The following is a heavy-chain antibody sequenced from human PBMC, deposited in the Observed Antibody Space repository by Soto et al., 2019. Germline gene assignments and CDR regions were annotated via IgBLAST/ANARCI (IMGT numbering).Heavy chain of an antibody. CDR1: GFTFSNYW. Sequence: EVQLVESGGGLVQPGGSLRLSCAASGFTFSNYWMSWGRPARGEGLGWAANIKEDGSEKNYVDPVKGRFTITRDNAKKSLYLQMNNLRAEDTGVYFCTRARFGMDVWCQGTTVTVSS. V-gene: IGHV3-7*03. CDR3: TRARFGMDV. CDR2: IKEDGSEK. J-gene: IGHJ6*02.